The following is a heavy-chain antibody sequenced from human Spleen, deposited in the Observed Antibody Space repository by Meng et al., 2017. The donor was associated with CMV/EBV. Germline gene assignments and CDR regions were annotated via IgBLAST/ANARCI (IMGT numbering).Heavy chain of an antibody. CDR2: MKPNSGDT. D-gene: IGHD3-10*01. V-gene: IGHV1-8*01. CDR1: GYTFTSYD. CDR3: ARGDLQRECWFDP. Sequence: ASVKVSCKASGYTFTSYDIHWVRQATGQGLEWMGWMKPNSGDTGYAQKFQGRVTMTRNTSMSTAYMELSSLRSEDTAVYYCARGDLQRECWFDPWGQGALVTVS. J-gene: IGHJ5*02.